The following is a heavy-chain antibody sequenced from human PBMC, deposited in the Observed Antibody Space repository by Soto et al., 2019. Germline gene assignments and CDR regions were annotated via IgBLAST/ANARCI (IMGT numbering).Heavy chain of an antibody. Sequence: GPTLVNPTQTLTLTCTFSGFSLNTSGVAVGWIRQPPGKALEWLALIYWDDDKRYSPSLKSRLTITKDTSKNHVVLTMTNMDPVDTGTYYCARLYSNTWSGYFDYWGQGTLVTVSS. CDR2: IYWDDDK. CDR1: GFSLNTSGVA. V-gene: IGHV2-5*02. CDR3: ARLYSNTWSGYFDY. D-gene: IGHD1-1*01. J-gene: IGHJ4*02.